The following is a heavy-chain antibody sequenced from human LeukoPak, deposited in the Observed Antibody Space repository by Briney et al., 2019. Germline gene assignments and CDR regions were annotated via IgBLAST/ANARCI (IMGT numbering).Heavy chain of an antibody. D-gene: IGHD1-26*01. J-gene: IGHJ4*02. CDR3: ARDPSYSENLDY. CDR1: GFNFGDYA. Sequence: PGGSLRLSCAISGFNFGDYAMHWVRQPPGKGLEWVCGITWNSAARLYADSMKGRFTVSRDNAKNSLYLQMNSLRAEDTAVYYCARDPSYSENLDYWGQGTLVTVSS. V-gene: IGHV3-9*01. CDR2: ITWNSAAR.